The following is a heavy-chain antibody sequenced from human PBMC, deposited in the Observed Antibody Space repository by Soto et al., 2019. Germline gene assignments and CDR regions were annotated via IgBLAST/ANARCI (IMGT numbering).Heavy chain of an antibody. CDR2: INPSGGST. J-gene: IGHJ4*02. V-gene: IGHV1-46*01. CDR1: GYTFTSYY. D-gene: IGHD3-10*02. CDR3: AVLLVFGGYSWLSFDY. Sequence: ASVKVSCKASGYTFTSYYMHWVRQAPGQGLEWMGIINPSGGSTSYAQKFQGRVTMTRDTSTSTVYMELSSLRSEDTAVYYCAVLLVFGGYSWLSFDYWGQGTRVTVSS.